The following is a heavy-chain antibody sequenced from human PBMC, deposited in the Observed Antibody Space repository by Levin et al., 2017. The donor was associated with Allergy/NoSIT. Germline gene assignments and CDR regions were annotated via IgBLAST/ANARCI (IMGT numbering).Heavy chain of an antibody. CDR2: INSDGSSS. Sequence: PGGSLRLSCAGSGFIFSHYWMHWVRQTGKGLVWVARINSDGSSSSYAASARGRFTISRDNAKDTLYLEMNSLRAEDTAVYYCARDRLPSIARRYWGGNWFDHWGQGTQVTVSS. CDR1: GFIFSHYW. V-gene: IGHV3-74*01. D-gene: IGHD6-25*01. J-gene: IGHJ5*02. CDR3: ARDRLPSIARRYWGGNWFDH.